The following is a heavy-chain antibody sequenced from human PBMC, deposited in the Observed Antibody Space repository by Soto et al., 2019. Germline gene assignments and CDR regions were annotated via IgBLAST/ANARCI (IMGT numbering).Heavy chain of an antibody. Sequence: QVQLVQSGAEVKKPGASVKVSCKASGYTFTSYGISWVRQAPGQGLEWMGWISAYNGNTNYAQKLHGRVTMTTDTSTSTAYMELRSLRSDDTAVYYCAREDIVVVPAAMSSWYFDLWGRGTLVTVSS. V-gene: IGHV1-18*01. CDR1: GYTFTSYG. CDR3: AREDIVVVPAAMSSWYFDL. D-gene: IGHD2-2*01. J-gene: IGHJ2*01. CDR2: ISAYNGNT.